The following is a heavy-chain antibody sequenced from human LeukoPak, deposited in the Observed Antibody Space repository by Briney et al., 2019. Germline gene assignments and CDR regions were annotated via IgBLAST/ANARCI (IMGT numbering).Heavy chain of an antibody. CDR1: GGSFSGYY. D-gene: IGHD3-10*01. V-gene: IGHV4-34*01. J-gene: IGHJ4*02. CDR3: ARKQFAYYYGSGSSRGYFDY. Sequence: SETLSLTCAVYGGSFSGYYWSWIRQPPGKGLEWIGEINHSGSTNYNPSLKSRVTISVDTSKNQISLKLSSVTAADTAVYYCARKQFAYYYGSGSSRGYFDYWGQGTLVTVSS. CDR2: INHSGST.